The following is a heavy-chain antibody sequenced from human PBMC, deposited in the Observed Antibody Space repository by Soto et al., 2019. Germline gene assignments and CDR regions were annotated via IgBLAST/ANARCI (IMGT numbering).Heavy chain of an antibody. CDR3: VKVLARGVGVPRFYFDS. Sequence: DVQLVESGGGLVQPGGSLRLSCAASGFTFSNSWMHWVRQVSGKGLEWVSRINADGTSTSYADSVKGRFTISRDNAKKTLYLHVNSLRAGDTAVYYCVKVLARGVGVPRFYFDSWGQGALVTVSS. V-gene: IGHV3-74*01. CDR2: INADGTST. CDR1: GFTFSNSW. J-gene: IGHJ4*02. D-gene: IGHD2-2*01.